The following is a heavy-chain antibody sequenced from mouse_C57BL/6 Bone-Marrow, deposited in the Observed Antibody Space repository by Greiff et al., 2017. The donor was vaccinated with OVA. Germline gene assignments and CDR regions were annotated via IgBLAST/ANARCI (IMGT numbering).Heavy chain of an antibody. J-gene: IGHJ2*01. CDR3: AREGALLGFDY. V-gene: IGHV1-81*01. Sequence: VKLVESGAELARPGASVKLSCKASGYTFTSYGISWVKQRTGQGLEWIGEIYPRSGNTYYNEKFKGKATLTADKSSSTAYMELRSLTSEDSAVYFWAREGALLGFDYWGQGTTLTVSS. CDR1: GYTFTSYG. CDR2: IYPRSGNT. D-gene: IGHD2-10*01.